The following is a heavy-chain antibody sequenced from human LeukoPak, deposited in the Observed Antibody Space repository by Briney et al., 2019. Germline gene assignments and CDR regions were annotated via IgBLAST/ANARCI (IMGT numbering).Heavy chain of an antibody. J-gene: IGHJ4*02. D-gene: IGHD2-2*01. CDR1: GFTFSSYG. CDR3: ARGDNIVVVPAAPDY. Sequence: GGSLRLSCAASGFTFSSYGMHWVRQAPGKGLEWVAVISYDGSNKYYADSVKGRFTISRDNSKNTLYLQMNSLRAEDTAVYYCARGDNIVVVPAAPDYWGQGTLITVSS. CDR2: ISYDGSNK. V-gene: IGHV3-30*03.